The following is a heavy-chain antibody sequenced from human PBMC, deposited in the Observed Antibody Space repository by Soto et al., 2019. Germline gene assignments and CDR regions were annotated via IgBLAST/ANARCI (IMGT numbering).Heavy chain of an antibody. CDR3: ARSLPGTYGAFDL. J-gene: IGHJ3*01. CDR2: ISGDGSST. CDR1: EFTFRSYW. D-gene: IGHD1-7*01. Sequence: EVQLVDSGGGLVQPGGSLRLSCAASEFTFRSYWMHWVRQSPGKGLVWVSRISGDGSSTSYADSVKGRFTISRDNAKNTMNLQMDSLRAEDTAVYYCARSLPGTYGAFDLWGQGRMVTVSS. V-gene: IGHV3-74*01.